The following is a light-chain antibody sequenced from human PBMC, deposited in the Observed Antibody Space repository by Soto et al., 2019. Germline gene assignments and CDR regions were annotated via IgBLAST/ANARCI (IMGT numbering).Light chain of an antibody. J-gene: IGKJ2*01. CDR2: AAS. Sequence: DIQMTQSPSSLSASVGDRVTITCRASQTISSYLNWYQQKPGKAPKLLIYAASNLQTGVPSRFSGTGSGTYFTLTISSLQPEDFATYHCQQSYSIPYTFGQGTKLEIK. V-gene: IGKV1-39*01. CDR3: QQSYSIPYT. CDR1: QTISSY.